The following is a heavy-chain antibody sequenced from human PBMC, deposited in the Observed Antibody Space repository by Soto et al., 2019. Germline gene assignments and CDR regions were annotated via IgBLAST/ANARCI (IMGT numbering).Heavy chain of an antibody. D-gene: IGHD4-17*01. J-gene: IGHJ3*02. Sequence: PGGSLRLSCAASGSTFHYNVMHWVRQAPGKGLEWVALTSHNRTNKYYADSVKGRFTISRDNAKNTLYLQMNSLRVEDTAVYYCARTSSPYGARAFDIWGQGTMVTVSS. CDR1: GSTFHYNV. CDR3: ARTSSPYGARAFDI. CDR2: TSHNRTNK. V-gene: IGHV3-30-3*01.